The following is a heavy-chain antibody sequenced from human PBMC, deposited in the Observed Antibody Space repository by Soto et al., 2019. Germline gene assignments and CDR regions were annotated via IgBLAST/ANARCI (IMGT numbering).Heavy chain of an antibody. CDR2: SSGSGAET. Sequence: GGSLRLSCAPSGFTVGSYAMTWVRQAPGKGLEWVSGSSGSGAETYYADSVKGRFNVSRDNSKNTLYLQMNSLRAEDTAVYYCAKGDLYFDLWGRGTLVTVSS. J-gene: IGHJ2*01. V-gene: IGHV3-23*01. CDR1: GFTVGSYA. CDR3: AKGDLYFDL.